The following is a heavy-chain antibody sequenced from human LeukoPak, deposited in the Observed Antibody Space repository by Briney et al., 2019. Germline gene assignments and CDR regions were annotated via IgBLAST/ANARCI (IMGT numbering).Heavy chain of an antibody. J-gene: IGHJ5*02. Sequence: GGSLRLSCTASGFTSSDYYMAWIRQAPGKGLELLSYISTSGGSVSYADSVKGRFTISRDNAKKSVYLQIDSLRAEDTAMYYCARDRQFRLHDPWGQGILVTVSS. CDR2: ISTSGGSV. CDR3: ARDRQFRLHDP. CDR1: GFTSSDYY. V-gene: IGHV3-11*01. D-gene: IGHD3-16*01.